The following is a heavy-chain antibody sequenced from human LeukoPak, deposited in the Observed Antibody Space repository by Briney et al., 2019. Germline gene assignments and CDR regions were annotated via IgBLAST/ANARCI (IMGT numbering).Heavy chain of an antibody. CDR2: ISGSGGST. D-gene: IGHD6-19*01. Sequence: PGGSLRLSCAASGFTFSSYAMSWVRQAPGMGLEWVSAISGSGGSTYYADSVKGRFTISRDNSKNTLYLQTNSLRAEDTAVYYCAKSVAVAAFYYFDYWGQGTLVTVSS. CDR1: GFTFSSYA. J-gene: IGHJ4*02. V-gene: IGHV3-23*01. CDR3: AKSVAVAAFYYFDY.